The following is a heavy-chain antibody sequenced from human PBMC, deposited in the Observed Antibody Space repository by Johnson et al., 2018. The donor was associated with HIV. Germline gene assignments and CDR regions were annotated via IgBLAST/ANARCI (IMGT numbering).Heavy chain of an antibody. V-gene: IGHV3-30*03. D-gene: IGHD3-10*01. CDR3: ARVHVRGIIFDAFDI. Sequence: QVKLVESGGGVVQPGRSLRLSCVASGFTFSSSGMHWVRQAPGKGLEWVAVISYGGSNKYFADSVKGRFTISRDNSKNTLYLQMNSLRAEDTAVYYCARVHVRGIIFDAFDIWGQGTMVTVSS. J-gene: IGHJ3*02. CDR2: ISYGGSNK. CDR1: GFTFSSSG.